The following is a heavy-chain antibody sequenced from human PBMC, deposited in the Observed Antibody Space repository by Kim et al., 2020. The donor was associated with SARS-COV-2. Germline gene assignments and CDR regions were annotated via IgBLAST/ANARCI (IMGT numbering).Heavy chain of an antibody. D-gene: IGHD5-18*01. CDR1: GYTFTSYA. CDR2: INTNTGNP. V-gene: IGHV7-4-1*02. J-gene: IGHJ6*02. Sequence: ASVKVSCKASGYTFTSYAMNWVRQAPGQGLEWMGWINTNTGNPTYAQGFTGRFVFSLDTSVSTAYLQISSLKAEDTAVYYCARDSVDTAMVDYYYYGMDVWGQGTTVTVSS. CDR3: ARDSVDTAMVDYYYYGMDV.